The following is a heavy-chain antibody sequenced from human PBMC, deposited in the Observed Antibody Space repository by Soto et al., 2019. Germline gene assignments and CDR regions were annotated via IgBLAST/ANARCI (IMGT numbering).Heavy chain of an antibody. CDR2: ISYDGSNK. CDR3: ARVPVGWDTAMAAGY. D-gene: IGHD5-18*01. V-gene: IGHV3-30-3*01. Sequence: QVQLVGSGGGVVQPGRSLRLSCAASGFTFSSYAMHWVRQAPGKGLEWVAVISYDGSNKYYADSVKGRFTISRDNSKNTLYLQMNSLRAEDTAVYYCARVPVGWDTAMAAGYWGQGTLVTVSS. CDR1: GFTFSSYA. J-gene: IGHJ4*02.